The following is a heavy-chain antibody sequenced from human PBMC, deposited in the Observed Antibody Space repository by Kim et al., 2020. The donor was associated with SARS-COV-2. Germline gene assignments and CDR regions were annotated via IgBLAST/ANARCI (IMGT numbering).Heavy chain of an antibody. Sequence: IFYADSVEGRLTISRENAQNSLDLQMNSLRAEDTAVYYCARAGGGGAFDIWGQGTMVTVSS. J-gene: IGHJ3*02. V-gene: IGHV3-21*01. CDR3: ARAGGGGAFDI. CDR2: I. D-gene: IGHD3-16*01.